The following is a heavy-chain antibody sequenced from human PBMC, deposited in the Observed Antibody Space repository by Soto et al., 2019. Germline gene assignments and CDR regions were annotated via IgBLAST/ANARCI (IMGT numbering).Heavy chain of an antibody. V-gene: IGHV4-59*01. CDR3: ARVGGLAARTFDY. CDR2: IYYSGST. Sequence: QVPLQESGPGLVKPSETLSLTCTVSGGSISDFYWSWIRQPPGKGLEWIGYIYYSGSTNYNPSLKSRVTISVDTSKNQFSLNLRSMSPADTAVYYCARVGGLAARTFDYWGPGTLVTVSS. D-gene: IGHD6-6*01. CDR1: GGSISDFY. J-gene: IGHJ4*02.